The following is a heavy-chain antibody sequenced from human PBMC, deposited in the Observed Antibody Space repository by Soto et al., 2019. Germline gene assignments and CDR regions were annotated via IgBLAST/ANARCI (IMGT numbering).Heavy chain of an antibody. CDR1: SGSLSSSNW. J-gene: IGHJ6*03. D-gene: IGHD2-15*01. CDR3: AGSSCSGGRCYSGYYYYYYMDV. Sequence: PSETLSLTCAVSSGSLSSSNWWSWVRQPPGKGLEWIGEIYHSGSTNYNPSLKSRVTISVDKSKNQFSLKLSSVTAADTAVYYCAGSSCSGGRCYSGYYYYYYMDVWGKGTTVTVSS. CDR2: IYHSGST. V-gene: IGHV4-4*02.